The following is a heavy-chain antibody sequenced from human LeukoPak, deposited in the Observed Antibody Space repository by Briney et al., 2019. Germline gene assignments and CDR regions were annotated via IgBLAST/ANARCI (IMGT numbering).Heavy chain of an antibody. J-gene: IGHJ4*02. CDR1: GFTFSYYW. V-gene: IGHV3-74*01. D-gene: IGHD3-9*01. CDR3: AKREVRYFDWLTIYFDY. CDR2: INSDGINT. Sequence: PGGSLRLSCAASGFTFSYYWMHWVRQAPGKGLVWVSRINSDGINTSYADSVKGRFTISRDNAKNTLYLQMNSLRAEDTAVYYCAKREVRYFDWLTIYFDYWGQGTLVTVSS.